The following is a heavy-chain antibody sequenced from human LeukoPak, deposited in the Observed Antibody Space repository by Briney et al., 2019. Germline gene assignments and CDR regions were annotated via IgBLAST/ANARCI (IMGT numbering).Heavy chain of an antibody. J-gene: IGHJ5*01. Sequence: PGGSLRLSCAASGFTVSSNYMSWVRQAPGKGLEWVAVLSGSGAITYYADSVKGRFTISRDNSKKTLYLQMNSLRAEDTAVYYCARVGENSQTDSWGQGTLVTVSS. CDR3: ARVGENSQTDS. D-gene: IGHD3-16*01. CDR1: GFTVSSNY. V-gene: IGHV3-23*01. CDR2: LSGSGAIT.